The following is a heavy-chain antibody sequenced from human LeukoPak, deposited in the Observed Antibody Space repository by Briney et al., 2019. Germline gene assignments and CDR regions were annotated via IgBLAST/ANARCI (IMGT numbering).Heavy chain of an antibody. V-gene: IGHV6-1*01. J-gene: IGHJ5*02. CDR3: ARGEIAAAGIINWFDP. Sequence: SQTLSLTCALSGDSVSINSAAWNWIRQSPSRGLEWLGRTYYRSKWYNDYAVSVKSQITINPDTSKNQFSLQLNSVTPEDTAVYYCARGEIAAAGIINWFDPWGQGTLVTVSS. CDR1: GDSVSINSAA. CDR2: TYYRSKWYN. D-gene: IGHD6-13*01.